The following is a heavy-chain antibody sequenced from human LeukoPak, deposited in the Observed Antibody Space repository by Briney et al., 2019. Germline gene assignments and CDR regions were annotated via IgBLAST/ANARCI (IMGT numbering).Heavy chain of an antibody. J-gene: IGHJ4*02. CDR2: ISSGGST. Sequence: GGSLRLSCAASGFTFDSYAMNWVRQAPGKGLEWVSGISSGGSTYYADSVKGRFTISRVHSTPSLYLQMHSLRAEATSVYYCAKNVALVWLPLGYSGQGTLVTLSS. CDR1: GFTFDSYA. V-gene: IGHV3-23*01. D-gene: IGHD5-18*01. CDR3: AKNVALVWLPLGY.